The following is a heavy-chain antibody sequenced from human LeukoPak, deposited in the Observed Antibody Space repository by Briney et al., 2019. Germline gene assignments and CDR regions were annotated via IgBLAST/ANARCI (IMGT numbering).Heavy chain of an antibody. Sequence: GGSLRLSCAASGFTFSSYGMHWVRQAPGKGLEWVAVIWYDGSNKYYANSVKGRFTISRDNSKNTLYLQMNSLRAEDTAVYYCATLASGSYDYWGQGTLVTVSS. D-gene: IGHD1-26*01. CDR2: IWYDGSNK. CDR1: GFTFSSYG. V-gene: IGHV3-33*01. J-gene: IGHJ4*02. CDR3: ATLASGSYDY.